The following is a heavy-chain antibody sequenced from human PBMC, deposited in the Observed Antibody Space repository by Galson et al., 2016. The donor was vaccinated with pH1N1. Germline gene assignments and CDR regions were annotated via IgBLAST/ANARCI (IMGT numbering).Heavy chain of an antibody. CDR2: MNPKSGNT. V-gene: IGHV1-8*01. J-gene: IGHJ5*02. D-gene: IGHD6-13*01. Sequence: SVKVSCKASGYTFNRHDIHWVRQASGQGLEWMGWMNPKSGNTGFAQKFQGRVTMTRNTSTTTAYMELNGLRFEDTAIYYCARGLAQPGLGTSWFWFDPWGQGTLVTVSS. CDR3: ARGLAQPGLGTSWFWFDP. CDR1: GYTFNRHD.